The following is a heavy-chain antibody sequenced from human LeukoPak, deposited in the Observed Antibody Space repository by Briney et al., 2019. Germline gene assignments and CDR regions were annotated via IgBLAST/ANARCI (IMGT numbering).Heavy chain of an antibody. D-gene: IGHD5-18*01. Sequence: SETLSLTCTVSGGSISSYYWSWVRQPPGKGLEWIGYIFHGEIPNYNPSLTSRVTISVDTSKSQFSLGVRSVTAADTAMYYCARASRRGYIYGWGQGTLVTVSS. J-gene: IGHJ4*02. CDR1: GGSISSYY. V-gene: IGHV4-59*01. CDR2: IFHGEIP. CDR3: ARASRRGYIYG.